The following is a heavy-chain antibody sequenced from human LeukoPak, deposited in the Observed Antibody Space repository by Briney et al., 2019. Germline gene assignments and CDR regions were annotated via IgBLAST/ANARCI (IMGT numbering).Heavy chain of an antibody. V-gene: IGHV4-34*01. CDR3: ARGRRWIQLWFLPRVNDGMDV. CDR1: GGSFSGYY. J-gene: IGHJ6*02. D-gene: IGHD5-18*01. Sequence: SETLSLTCAVYGGSFSGYYWSWIRQPPGKGLEWIGEINHSGSTNYNPSLKSRVTISVDTSKNQFSLKLSSVTAADTAVYYCARGRRWIQLWFLPRVNDGMDVWGQGTTVTVSS. CDR2: INHSGST.